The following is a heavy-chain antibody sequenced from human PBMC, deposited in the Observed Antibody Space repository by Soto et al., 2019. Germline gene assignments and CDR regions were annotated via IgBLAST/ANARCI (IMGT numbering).Heavy chain of an antibody. D-gene: IGHD3-9*01. V-gene: IGHV3-21*01. Sequence: LSLSCAVSGFTFSSYSMNWVRQAPGKGLEWVSSISSGNSYIYYADSVRGRFTVSRDNAKSSLYLQMNSLRAEDTAVYYCATQMDYNILTGYRPFDYWGQGTLVTVSS. J-gene: IGHJ4*02. CDR2: ISSGNSYI. CDR3: ATQMDYNILTGYRPFDY. CDR1: GFTFSSYS.